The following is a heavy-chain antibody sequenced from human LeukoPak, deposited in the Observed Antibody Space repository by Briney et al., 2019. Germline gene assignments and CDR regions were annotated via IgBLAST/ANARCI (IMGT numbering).Heavy chain of an antibody. CDR3: ARDSYYYGVDV. V-gene: IGHV4-4*07. CDR2: ICTSGTT. Sequence: SETLSLTCTVSGGSISSYYWSWIRQPAGKGLEWIGRICTSGTTNYNPSLKSRVTMSVDTSKNQFSLKLSSVTAADTAVYYCARDSYYYGVDVWGQGTTVTVSS. CDR1: GGSISSYY. J-gene: IGHJ6*02.